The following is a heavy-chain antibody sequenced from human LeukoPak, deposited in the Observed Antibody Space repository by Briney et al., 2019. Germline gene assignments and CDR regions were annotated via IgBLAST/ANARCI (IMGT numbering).Heavy chain of an antibody. Sequence: SETLSLTCAVYGGSFSGYYWSWIRQPPGKGLEWIGEINHSGSTNYNPSLKSRVTISVDTSKNQFSLKLSSVTAADPAVYYCAADESSGYYVFVYWGEGALVTVSP. CDR2: INHSGST. V-gene: IGHV4-34*01. CDR1: GGSFSGYY. J-gene: IGHJ4*02. CDR3: AADESSGYYVFVY. D-gene: IGHD3-22*01.